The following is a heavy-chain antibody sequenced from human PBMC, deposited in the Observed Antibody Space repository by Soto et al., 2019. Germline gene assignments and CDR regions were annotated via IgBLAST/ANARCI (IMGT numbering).Heavy chain of an antibody. CDR2: ITFSGNTV. Sequence: GGSLRLSCAASGFTFSDSYMSWIRQAPGKGLEWISYITFSGNTVYYADSLKGRFTISRDNAKNSLYLQMNRLRAEDTAVYYCARVSWREKYGMHGWGQGNTVTV. CDR1: GFTFSDSY. CDR3: ARVSWREKYGMHG. J-gene: IGHJ6*01. V-gene: IGHV3-11*01.